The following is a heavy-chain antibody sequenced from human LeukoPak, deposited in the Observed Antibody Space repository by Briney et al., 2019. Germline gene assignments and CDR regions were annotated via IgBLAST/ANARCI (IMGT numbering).Heavy chain of an antibody. CDR3: AGPSQPHSPLIDY. CDR2: ISYSGST. D-gene: IGHD1-14*01. V-gene: IGHV4-59*08. CDR1: GGSISSYY. Sequence: PSETLSLTCTVSGGSISSYYWSWVRQPPGKGLEWIGYISYSGSTNYNPSLKSRVTISVDTSQNQFSLKLSSVTAADTAVYYCAGPSQPHSPLIDYGGKEPRVTVPS. J-gene: IGHJ4*02.